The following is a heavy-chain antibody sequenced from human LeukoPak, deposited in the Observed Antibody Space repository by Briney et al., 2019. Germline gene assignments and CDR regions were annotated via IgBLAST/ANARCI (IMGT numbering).Heavy chain of an antibody. CDR2: IYYSGST. D-gene: IGHD3-9*01. J-gene: IGHJ4*02. V-gene: IGHV4-39*07. Sequence: SETLSLTCTVSGGSISSSSYYWGWIRQPPGKGLEWIGSIYYSGSTYYNPSLKSRVTISVDTSKNQFSLKLSSVTAADTAVYYCARAGPLDILTGYYKWSYYFDYWGQGTLVTVSS. CDR1: GGSISSSSYY. CDR3: ARAGPLDILTGYYKWSYYFDY.